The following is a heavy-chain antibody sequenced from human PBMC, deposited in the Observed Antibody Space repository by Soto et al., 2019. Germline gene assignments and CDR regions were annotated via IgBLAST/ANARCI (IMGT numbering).Heavy chain of an antibody. V-gene: IGHV4-31*03. Sequence: SETLSLTCTVSGGSISSGGYYWSWILQHPGKGLEWIGYIYYSGSTYYNPSLKSRVTISVDTSKNQFSLKLSSVTAADTAVYYCARDPLLKPYCSSTSCYGDYYYGMDVWGPGTTITVSS. D-gene: IGHD2-2*01. CDR3: ARDPLLKPYCSSTSCYGDYYYGMDV. CDR1: GGSISSGGYY. CDR2: IYYSGST. J-gene: IGHJ6*02.